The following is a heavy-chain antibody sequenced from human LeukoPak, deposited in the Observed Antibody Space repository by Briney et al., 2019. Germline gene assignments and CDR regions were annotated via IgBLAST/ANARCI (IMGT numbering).Heavy chain of an antibody. V-gene: IGHV3-43*01. CDR1: GFTFDDYA. D-gene: IGHD3-10*01. Sequence: PGGSLRLSCAASGFTFDDYAMHWVRQAPGKGLEWVALISWEGDTTYYADSVGGRFTISRDNSKNSLYLQMNSLRTEDTAFYYCTRDTDYGSATNYFDSWGQGTLVSVSS. CDR2: ISWEGDTT. CDR3: TRDTDYGSATNYFDS. J-gene: IGHJ4*02.